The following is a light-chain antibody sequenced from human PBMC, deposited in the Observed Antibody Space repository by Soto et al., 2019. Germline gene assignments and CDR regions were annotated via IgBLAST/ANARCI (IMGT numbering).Light chain of an antibody. V-gene: IGKV1-12*01. Sequence: DLQMTQSPSFVSASVGDRVTITFRASQAVSTWLAWYQQKPGDAPKLLIYAASTLQSGVPSRFSGSGSGTDFTLTIRSLQHEDFATYYCQQANSFPRTFGGGTNVDI. CDR3: QQANSFPRT. J-gene: IGKJ4*01. CDR2: AAS. CDR1: QAVSTW.